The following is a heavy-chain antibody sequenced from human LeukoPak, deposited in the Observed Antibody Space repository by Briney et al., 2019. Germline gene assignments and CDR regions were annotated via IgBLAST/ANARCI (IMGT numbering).Heavy chain of an antibody. V-gene: IGHV4-59*08. D-gene: IGHD6-19*01. CDR2: IYYRGST. Sequence: PSETLSLTCTVSGGSISSYYWSWIRQPPGKGLEWIGYIYYRGSTNYNPSLKSRVTISVDTSKNQFSLKLSSVTAADTAVYYCARLGYSSGWYFDYWGQGTLVTVSS. CDR1: GGSISSYY. J-gene: IGHJ4*02. CDR3: ARLGYSSGWYFDY.